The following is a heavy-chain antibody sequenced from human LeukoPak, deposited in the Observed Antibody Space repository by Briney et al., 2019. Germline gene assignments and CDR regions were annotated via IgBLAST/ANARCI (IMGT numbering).Heavy chain of an antibody. CDR2: TKSKTDGGTT. D-gene: IGHD3-22*01. Sequence: GGSLRLSCAASGFTFSNAWMNWVRQAPGKGLEWVGRTKSKTDGGTTDYAAPVKGRFTISRDDSKNTLYLQMNSLKTEDTAVYHCTTDLSMIVVWDAFDIWGQGTMVTVSS. CDR3: TTDLSMIVVWDAFDI. J-gene: IGHJ3*02. V-gene: IGHV3-15*07. CDR1: GFTFSNAW.